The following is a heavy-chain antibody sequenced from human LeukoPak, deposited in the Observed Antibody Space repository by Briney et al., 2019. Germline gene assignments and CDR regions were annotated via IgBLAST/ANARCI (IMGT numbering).Heavy chain of an antibody. V-gene: IGHV4-38-2*02. CDR1: GYSISSGYY. CDR3: ARDLSDYFSGSYYNGGY. CDR2: IYHSGST. Sequence: PSETLSLTCTVSGYSISSGYYWGWIRQPPGKGLEWIGSIYHSGSTYYNPSLKSRVTISVDTSKNQFSLQLNSVTAADTAVYYCARDLSDYFSGSYYNGGYWGQGTLVTVSS. J-gene: IGHJ4*02. D-gene: IGHD3-10*01.